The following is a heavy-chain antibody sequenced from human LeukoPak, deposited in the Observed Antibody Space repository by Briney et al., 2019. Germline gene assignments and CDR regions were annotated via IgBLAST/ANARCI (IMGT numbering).Heavy chain of an antibody. J-gene: IGHJ4*02. CDR1: GFTLSTYA. Sequence: GGSLRLSCAASGFTLSTYAMHWVRQAPGKGLEWVAYISGTGFTTYYADSVKGRFTISSDSSKNTLFLQMNGLRAEDTAIYYCAKDGYNWIAFDDWGQGTLVTVSS. CDR2: ISGTGFTT. V-gene: IGHV3-23*01. D-gene: IGHD1-20*01. CDR3: AKDGYNWIAFDD.